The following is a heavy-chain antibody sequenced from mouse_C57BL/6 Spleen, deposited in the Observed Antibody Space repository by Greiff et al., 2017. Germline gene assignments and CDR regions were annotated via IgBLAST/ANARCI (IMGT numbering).Heavy chain of an antibody. Sequence: QVQLQQPGAELVKPGASVKLSCKASGYTFTSYWMHWVKQRPGRGLEWIGRIDPNSGGTKYNEKFKSKATLTVDKPSSTAYIQLSSLTSEDSAVYYCAREGVPWYFDVWGTGTTVTVSS. D-gene: IGHD5-1*01. V-gene: IGHV1-72*01. CDR3: AREGVPWYFDV. CDR1: GYTFTSYW. J-gene: IGHJ1*03. CDR2: IDPNSGGT.